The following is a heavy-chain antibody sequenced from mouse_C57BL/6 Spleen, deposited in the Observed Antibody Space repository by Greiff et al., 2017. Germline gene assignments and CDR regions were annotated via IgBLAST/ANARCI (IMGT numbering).Heavy chain of an antibody. CDR3: AREGYPYYVSSLFDY. CDR2: IYPGSGNT. CDR1: GYTFTDYY. J-gene: IGHJ2*01. D-gene: IGHD1-1*01. V-gene: IGHV1-76*01. Sequence: VQLQQSGAELVRPGASVKLSCKASGYTFTDYYINWVKQRPGQGLEWIARIYPGSGNTYYNEKFKGKATLTAEKYSSTAYMQLSSLTSEDSAVYFCAREGYPYYVSSLFDYWGQGTTLTVSS.